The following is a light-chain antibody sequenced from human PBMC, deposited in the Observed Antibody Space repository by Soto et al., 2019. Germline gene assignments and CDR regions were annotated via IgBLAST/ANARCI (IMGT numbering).Light chain of an antibody. Sequence: QSVLTQPASVSGSPGQSITISCTGTSSDIGAYNYVSWYQQHPGKAPKLMIYEVGNRASGLSNRFSGSKCGNTASLTISGLQAEDDADYFCSSYTGSSTLDVFGTGTKLTVL. CDR2: EVG. V-gene: IGLV2-14*01. CDR3: SSYTGSSTLDV. J-gene: IGLJ1*01. CDR1: SSDIGAYNY.